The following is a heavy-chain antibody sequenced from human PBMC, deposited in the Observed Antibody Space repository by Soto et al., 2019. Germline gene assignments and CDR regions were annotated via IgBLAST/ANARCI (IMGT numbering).Heavy chain of an antibody. CDR1: VGSLSGYY. CDR3: VRATTYQYGYWYFDL. Sequence: PSETLSLTCAVSVGSLSGYYYCWIRQPPGKGLEWIGDIHQSGITQYNPCLKIRGTISMDTSEEQFSLRRTSVTAADTAVYYCVRATTYQYGYWYFDLWGRGTLVTVSS. V-gene: IGHV4-34*01. D-gene: IGHD1-1*01. J-gene: IGHJ2*01. CDR2: IHQSGIT.